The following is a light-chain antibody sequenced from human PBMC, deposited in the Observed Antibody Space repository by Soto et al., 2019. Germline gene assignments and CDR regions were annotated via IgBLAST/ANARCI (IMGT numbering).Light chain of an antibody. V-gene: IGLV2-8*01. Sequence: QSALTQPPSASGSPGQSVTISCTGTSSDVGGYHYVSWYQQQPGKAPKLMIYEVTKRPAGASDRFSGSKSGNTASLTVSGLLAEDESDYDCSSHAGCNNLGFGGGTKVTVL. CDR2: EVT. CDR3: SSHAGCNNLG. J-gene: IGLJ3*02. CDR1: SSDVGGYHY.